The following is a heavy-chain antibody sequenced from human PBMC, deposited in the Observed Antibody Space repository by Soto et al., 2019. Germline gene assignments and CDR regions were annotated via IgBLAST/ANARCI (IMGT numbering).Heavy chain of an antibody. D-gene: IGHD6-6*01. Sequence: ASVKVSCKASGGTFSSYAISWVRQAPGQGLEWMGGIIPIFGTANYAQKFQGRVTITADESTSTAYMELSSLRSEDTAVYYCARENRQLAYYYYGMDVWGQGTTVTVSS. CDR3: ARENRQLAYYYYGMDV. CDR1: GGTFSSYA. J-gene: IGHJ6*02. CDR2: IIPIFGTA. V-gene: IGHV1-69*13.